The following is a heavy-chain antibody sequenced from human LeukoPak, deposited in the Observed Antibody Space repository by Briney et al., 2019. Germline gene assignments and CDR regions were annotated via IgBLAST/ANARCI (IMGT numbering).Heavy chain of an antibody. Sequence: PGASLILYCAASGVTFSGSALHCGRHASGIGLESVGRIRSKANSYATAYAASVKGRFTISRDDSKNTAYLQMNSLKTEDTAVYYCTSPPTASVDYWGQGTLVTVSS. CDR1: GVTFSGSA. CDR3: TSPPTASVDY. D-gene: IGHD5-18*01. V-gene: IGHV3-73*01. CDR2: IRSKANSYAT. J-gene: IGHJ4*02.